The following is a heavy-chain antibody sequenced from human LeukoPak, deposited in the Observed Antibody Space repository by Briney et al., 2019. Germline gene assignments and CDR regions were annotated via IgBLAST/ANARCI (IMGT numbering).Heavy chain of an antibody. CDR2: IDPSDSYT. CDR3: ARHYCSGGSCYSPYYYYGMDV. D-gene: IGHD2-15*01. V-gene: IGHV5-10-1*01. J-gene: IGHJ6*04. CDR1: GYRFTSYW. Sequence: GESLKTSCKGSGYRFTSYWISWVRQMPGKGLEWMGRIDPSDSYTNYSTSFQGDVTISANKSISTAYLQWSSLKASDTAIYYCARHYCSGGSCYSPYYYYGMDVWGKGATVTVSS.